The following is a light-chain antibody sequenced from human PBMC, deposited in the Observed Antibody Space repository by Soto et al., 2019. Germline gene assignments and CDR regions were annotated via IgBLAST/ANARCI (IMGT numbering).Light chain of an antibody. Sequence: QSALTQPASVSGSPGQSITISCTGTSSDIGAYDYVSWHQQHPGKAPKLMIYEVRNRPSGVSYRFSGSKSGNTASLPISGRQAEDEADYYGSSYPRGSNGGFGGGTQLTVL. V-gene: IGLV2-14*03. CDR1: SSDIGAYDY. CDR2: EVR. CDR3: SSYPRGSNGG. J-gene: IGLJ7*01.